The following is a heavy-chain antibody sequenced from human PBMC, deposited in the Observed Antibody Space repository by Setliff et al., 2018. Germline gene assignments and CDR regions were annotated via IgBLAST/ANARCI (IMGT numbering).Heavy chain of an antibody. Sequence: SETLSLTCSVSGASITSGGFYWTWIRQPAGKGLEWIGHISPSGSTTYNPSVKSRVTISLDTSKNHFSLKLDSVTAADTALYCARGSEFYYGSGTIDSWGPGTLVTVSS. CDR3: ARGSEFYYGSGTIDS. CDR1: GASITSGGFY. CDR2: ISPSGST. J-gene: IGHJ4*02. D-gene: IGHD3-10*01. V-gene: IGHV4-61*09.